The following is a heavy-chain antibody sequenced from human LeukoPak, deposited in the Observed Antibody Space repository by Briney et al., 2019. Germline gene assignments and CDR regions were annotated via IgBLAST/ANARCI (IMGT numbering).Heavy chain of an antibody. V-gene: IGHV3-7*03. CDR2: IEDDGSEK. D-gene: IGHD6-13*01. Sequence: GGSLRLSCAASGFTFSSYWMSWVRQVPGKGLGWVANIEDDGSEKYYVDSVKGRFTISRDDAKNSLYLQMNSLRAEDTAVYYCARARDSSWDYWGQGTLVTVSS. CDR1: GFTFSSYW. CDR3: ARARDSSWDY. J-gene: IGHJ4*02.